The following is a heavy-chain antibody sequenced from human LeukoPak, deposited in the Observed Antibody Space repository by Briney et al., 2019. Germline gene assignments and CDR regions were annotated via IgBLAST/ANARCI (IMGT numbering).Heavy chain of an antibody. J-gene: IGHJ3*02. V-gene: IGHV3-64*01. CDR1: GFTFSSYA. Sequence: GGSLRLSCAASGFTFSSYAMHWVRQAPGKGLEYVSAISSNGGSTYYANSVKGRFTISRDNSKNTLYLQMGSLRAEDMAVYYCAGGGWELPTKDAFDIWGQGTMVTVSS. CDR2: ISSNGGST. D-gene: IGHD1-26*01. CDR3: AGGGWELPTKDAFDI.